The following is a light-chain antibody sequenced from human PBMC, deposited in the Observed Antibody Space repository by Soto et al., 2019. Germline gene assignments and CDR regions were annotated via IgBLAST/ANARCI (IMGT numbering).Light chain of an antibody. Sequence: QSVLTQPASVSGSPGQSITISCTGTSSDVGSYNLVSWYQQHPGKAPKLMIYEVSERPSGVSNRFSGSKSGNTASLTISGLQAEDEADYYCCSYGGSSTYVFGTGTKLTVL. CDR3: CSYGGSSTYV. CDR2: EVS. J-gene: IGLJ1*01. CDR1: SSDVGSYNL. V-gene: IGLV2-23*02.